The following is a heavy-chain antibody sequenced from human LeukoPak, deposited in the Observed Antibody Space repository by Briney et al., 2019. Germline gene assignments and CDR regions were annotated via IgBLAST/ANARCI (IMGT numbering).Heavy chain of an antibody. CDR1: GFTFCSYG. CDR3: AKGVVSGTLYYYGMDV. CDR2: LCGSGDST. V-gene: IGHV3-23*01. J-gene: IGHJ6*02. D-gene: IGHD6-13*01. Sequence: GGAPRISRAASGFTFCSYGMSGVRQAPGKGLEGGSALCGSGDSTYYADSVKGRFIISRDNSKNSVYLQMNILTAEDTATYYCAKGVVSGTLYYYGMDVWGQGTTVIVSS.